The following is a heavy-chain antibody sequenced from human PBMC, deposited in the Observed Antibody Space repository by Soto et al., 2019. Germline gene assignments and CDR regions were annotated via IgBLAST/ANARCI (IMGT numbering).Heavy chain of an antibody. CDR3: ARPVSYSGYDGFDY. CDR2: IHPGDSDT. CDR1: GYSFTSYW. J-gene: IGHJ4*02. D-gene: IGHD5-12*01. V-gene: IGHV5-51*01. Sequence: GESLKISCKGSGYSFTSYWIGWVRQMPGKGLEWMGIIHPGDSDTIYSPSFQGQGTISADKSISTAYLQWSSLKASDTAMYYGARPVSYSGYDGFDYWGQGTLVTVSS.